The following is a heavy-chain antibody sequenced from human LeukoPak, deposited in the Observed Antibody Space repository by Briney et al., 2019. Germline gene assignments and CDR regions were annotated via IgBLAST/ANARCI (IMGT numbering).Heavy chain of an antibody. D-gene: IGHD3-10*01. CDR1: GFSLSTSGVG. J-gene: IGHJ5*02. V-gene: IGHV2-5*02. CDR3: AHLYYYGSENYLNWFDP. CDR2: IYWDDDK. Sequence: ESGPTLAKPTQTLTLTCTFSGFSLSTSGVGVGWIRQSQGKALEWLTLIYWDDDKRYSPSLKSRLTITKDTSKNQVVLTVTNMDPVDTATYYCAHLYYYGSENYLNWFDPWGQGTLVTVSS.